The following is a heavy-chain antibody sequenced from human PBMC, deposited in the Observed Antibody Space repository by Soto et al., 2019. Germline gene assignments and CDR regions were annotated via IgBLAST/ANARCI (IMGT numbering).Heavy chain of an antibody. CDR2: IIPIFGTA. V-gene: IGHV1-69*12. CDR1: GGTFSSYA. D-gene: IGHD1-20*01. J-gene: IGHJ6*02. Sequence: QVQLVQSGAEVKKPGSSVKVSCKASGGTFSSYAISWVRQAPGQGLEWMGGIIPIFGTANYAQKFQGRVTITAHEPTSXAYMELSSLRSEDTAVYYCARGITGTVSYYYGMDVWGQGTTVTVSS. CDR3: ARGITGTVSYYYGMDV.